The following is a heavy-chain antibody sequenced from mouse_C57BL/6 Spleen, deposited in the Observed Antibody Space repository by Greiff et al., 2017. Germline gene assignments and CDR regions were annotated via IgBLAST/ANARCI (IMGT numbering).Heavy chain of an antibody. CDR2: IYYDGSST. D-gene: IGHD2-3*01. J-gene: IGHJ2*01. CDR1: GFTFSDYY. V-gene: IGHV5-16*01. CDR3: ARDYEYIDY. Sequence: EVKLLESEGGLVQPGSSMKLSCTASGFTFSDYYIAWVRQVPEKGLEWVANIYYDGSSTYSLDSLKGRFIFSRDNAKNILYLQVGSLKSEDTATYYCARDYEYIDYWGQGTTLTVSS.